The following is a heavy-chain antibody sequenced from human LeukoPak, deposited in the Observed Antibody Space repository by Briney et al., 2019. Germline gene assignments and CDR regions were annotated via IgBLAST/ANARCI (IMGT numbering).Heavy chain of an antibody. CDR1: GFTFSSYA. CDR3: ASGRRRGGNAFDI. CDR2: ISSNGGST. V-gene: IGHV3-64*01. D-gene: IGHD2-15*01. Sequence: GGSLRLSCAASGFTFSSYAMHWVRQAPGKGLEYVSAISSNGGSTYYANSVKGRFTISRDNAKNSLYLQMNSLRAEDTAVYYCASGRRRGGNAFDIWGQGTMVTVSS. J-gene: IGHJ3*02.